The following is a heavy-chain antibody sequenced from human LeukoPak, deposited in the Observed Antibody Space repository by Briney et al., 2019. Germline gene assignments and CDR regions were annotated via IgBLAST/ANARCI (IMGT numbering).Heavy chain of an antibody. D-gene: IGHD3-9*01. J-gene: IGHJ4*02. CDR1: GYTSITYG. Sequence: VASVKVSCKASGYTSITYGITWVRQAPGQGLEWMGWISAYNGNTNYAQKLQGRVTMTTDTSTSTTYMELRSLRSDDTAVYYCARDQAATNTQVRFCLDWGQGTLVTVSS. CDR3: ARDQAATNTQVRFCLD. CDR2: ISAYNGNT. V-gene: IGHV1-18*01.